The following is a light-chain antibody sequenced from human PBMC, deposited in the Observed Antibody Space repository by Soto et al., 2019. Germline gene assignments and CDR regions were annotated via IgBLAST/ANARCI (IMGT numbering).Light chain of an antibody. Sequence: EIVLTQSPGTLSLSPGERATLSCRASQSVSSSFLAWYQQKPGQAPRLLIYGASSRATGIPDRFSGSVSGTDFTLTISILEPEDFAVYYCQQYDSSPSTVGPGTKVDIK. J-gene: IGKJ3*01. CDR3: QQYDSSPST. V-gene: IGKV3-20*01. CDR1: QSVSSSF. CDR2: GAS.